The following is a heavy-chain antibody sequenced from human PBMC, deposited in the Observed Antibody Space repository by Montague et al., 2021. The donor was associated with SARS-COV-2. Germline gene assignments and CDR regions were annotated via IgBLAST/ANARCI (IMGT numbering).Heavy chain of an antibody. J-gene: IGHJ2*01. V-gene: IGHV4-59*01. CDR3: ARDRSTLPRWYFDL. CDR1: GGSIRTFY. Sequence: SETLSLTCTVSGGSIRTFYWNWIRQAPEKGLEWIGYIYYSGNTNYNPSLNSRVTISVDTSKNQFSLRLDSVTAADTAVYYCARDRSTLPRWYFDLWGRGTLVTVSS. CDR2: IYYSGNT. D-gene: IGHD1-1*01.